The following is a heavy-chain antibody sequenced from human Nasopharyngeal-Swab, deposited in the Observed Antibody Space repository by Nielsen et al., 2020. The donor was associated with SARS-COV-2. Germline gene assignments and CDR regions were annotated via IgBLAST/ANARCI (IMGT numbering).Heavy chain of an antibody. Sequence: GESLKISCVASGFTFSSHAMSWVRQAPGKGLVWVSRVNQDGSRTDYADSVRGRFTISRDNAKNTLYLQMNSLRVEDTALYYCVKHQGSSSDQWGQGTLVTVSS. J-gene: IGHJ4*02. V-gene: IGHV3-74*01. CDR1: GFTFSSHA. CDR2: VNQDGSRT. CDR3: VKHQGSSSDQ.